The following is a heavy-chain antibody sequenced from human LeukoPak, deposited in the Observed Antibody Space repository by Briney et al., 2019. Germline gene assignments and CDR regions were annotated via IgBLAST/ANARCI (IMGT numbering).Heavy chain of an antibody. D-gene: IGHD4-17*01. J-gene: IGHJ4*02. Sequence: GGSLRLSCAASGFTFSSYAMSRVRQAPGKGLEGVSAISGSGGSTYYADSVKGRFTISRDNSKNPLYLQMNSLRVEDTAVYYCAKDPPTVWGYYFDYWGQGTLVTVSS. CDR2: ISGSGGST. CDR1: GFTFSSYA. V-gene: IGHV3-23*01. CDR3: AKDPPTVWGYYFDY.